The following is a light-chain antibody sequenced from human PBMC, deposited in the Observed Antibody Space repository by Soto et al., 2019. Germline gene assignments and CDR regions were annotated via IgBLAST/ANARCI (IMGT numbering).Light chain of an antibody. CDR1: TSDVGAYNY. J-gene: IGLJ1*01. Sequence: QSALTQPRSVSGSPGQSVAISCTGTTSDVGAYNYVSWYQQHPGKAPKLMIYDVTKRPSGVPDRFSGSKSGNTASLTISGLQADDEADYYCSSYGGTSVFGTGTKLTVL. CDR3: SSYGGTSV. V-gene: IGLV2-11*01. CDR2: DVT.